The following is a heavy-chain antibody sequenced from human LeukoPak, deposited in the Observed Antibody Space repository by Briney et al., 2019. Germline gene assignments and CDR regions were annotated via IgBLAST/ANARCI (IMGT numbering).Heavy chain of an antibody. CDR2: ITPILGIA. J-gene: IGHJ4*02. V-gene: IGHV1-69*04. Sequence: ASVKVSCKASGGTFSSYAISWVRQAPGQGLEWMGKITPILGIANYAQKFQGRVTITADKSTNTAYMELSSLRSEDTAVYYCAREPALFAAMVHLFDYWGQGTLVTVSS. D-gene: IGHD5-18*01. CDR1: GGTFSSYA. CDR3: AREPALFAAMVHLFDY.